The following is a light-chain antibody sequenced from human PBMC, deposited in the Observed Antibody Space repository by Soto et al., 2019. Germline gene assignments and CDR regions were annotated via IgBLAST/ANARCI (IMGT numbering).Light chain of an antibody. J-gene: IGKJ1*01. CDR2: GAS. V-gene: IGKV3-15*01. Sequence: EIVMTQSPATLSVSPGERATLSCRASQSVRSNLAWYQQKPGQAPRVLIYGASTRATGIPARFSGSGSGTGFTLTITSLQSEDFAVYYWQQYKSWPPWTFGQGTQVEVK. CDR1: QSVRSN. CDR3: QQYKSWPPWT.